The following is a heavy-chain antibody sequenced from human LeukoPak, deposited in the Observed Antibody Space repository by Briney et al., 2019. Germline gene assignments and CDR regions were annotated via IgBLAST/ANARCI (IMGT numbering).Heavy chain of an antibody. D-gene: IGHD1-1*01. V-gene: IGHV3-30*14. CDR2: ISYDGSNK. Sequence: PGGSLRLSCAASGFTFSSYAMHWVRQAPGKGLEWVAVISYDGSNKYYADSVKGRFTISRDNSKNTLYLQMGSLRAEDMAVYYCARAEWTGTTSVDYWGQGTLVTVSS. CDR1: GFTFSSYA. J-gene: IGHJ4*02. CDR3: ARAEWTGTTSVDY.